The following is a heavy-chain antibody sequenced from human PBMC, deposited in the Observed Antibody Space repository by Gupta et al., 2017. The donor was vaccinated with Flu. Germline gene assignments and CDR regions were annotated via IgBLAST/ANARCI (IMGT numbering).Heavy chain of an antibody. Sequence: QVQLVQSGAEVKKPGASVKVSCKASGYTFTGYLMHGVRQAPGQGLEWMGWITPNSGGTNDAQKFQGRVTMTRDTSISTAYMELSRLRSDDTAVYYCARAPSTIFGVVRSGWFDPWGQGTLVTVSS. V-gene: IGHV1-2*02. D-gene: IGHD3-3*01. J-gene: IGHJ5*02. CDR3: ARAPSTIFGVVRSGWFDP. CDR2: ITPNSGGT. CDR1: GYTFTGYL.